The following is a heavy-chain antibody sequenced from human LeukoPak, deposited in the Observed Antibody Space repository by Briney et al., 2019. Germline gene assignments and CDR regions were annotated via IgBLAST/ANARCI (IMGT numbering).Heavy chain of an antibody. V-gene: IGHV3-23*01. CDR2: ISGSGGST. CDR1: GFTVSSNY. D-gene: IGHD6-13*01. CDR3: AKVYSRIAAAGTFDY. J-gene: IGHJ4*02. Sequence: GGSLRLSCAASGFTVSSNYMSWVRQAPGKGLEWVSAISGSGGSTYYADSVKGRFTISRDNSKNTLYLQMNSLRAEDTAVYYCAKVYSRIAAAGTFDYWGQGTLVTVSS.